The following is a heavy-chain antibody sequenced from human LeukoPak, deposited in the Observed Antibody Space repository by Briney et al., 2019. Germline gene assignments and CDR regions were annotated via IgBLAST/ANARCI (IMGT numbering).Heavy chain of an antibody. V-gene: IGHV4-59*01. CDR3: ARGGRSMVRGANYWFDY. D-gene: IGHD3-10*01. Sequence: PSETLSLTCTVSGGSISSYYWSWIRQPPGKGLEWIGYIYYSGSTRYNPSLQSRVIISVDTSKNQFSLNLTSVTAADTAVYYCARGGRSMVRGANYWFDYWGQGTLVTVSS. CDR2: IYYSGST. CDR1: GGSISSYY. J-gene: IGHJ4*02.